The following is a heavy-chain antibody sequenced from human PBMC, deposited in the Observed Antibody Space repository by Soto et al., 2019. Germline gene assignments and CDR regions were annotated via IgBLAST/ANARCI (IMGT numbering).Heavy chain of an antibody. CDR3: ARVGYSSSWYFGVDYYYGMDV. CDR1: GYTFTSYD. D-gene: IGHD6-13*01. V-gene: IGHV1-8*01. CDR2: MNPNSGNS. J-gene: IGHJ6*02. Sequence: GASVNVSCKASGYTFTSYDINWVRQATGQGLEWMGWMNPNSGNSGYAQKFEGRVTMTRNTSISTAYMELSSLRSEDTAVYYGARVGYSSSWYFGVDYYYGMDVWGQGTTVTVSS.